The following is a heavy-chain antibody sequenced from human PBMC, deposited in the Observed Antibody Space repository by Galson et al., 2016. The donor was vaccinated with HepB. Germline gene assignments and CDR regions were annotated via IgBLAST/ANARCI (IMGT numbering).Heavy chain of an antibody. J-gene: IGHJ4*02. Sequence: QSGAEVKKPGESLKIFCKGSEYRFSTYWIAWVRQKPGKGLEWMGVIYPGDSDTRYSPSFQGRVTISVDKSMNTAFLQLSSLQASDNAIYYCARTFSNTWSTTPGYWGQGTLVTVSS. CDR1: EYRFSTYW. CDR2: IYPGDSDT. CDR3: ARTFSNTWSTTPGY. V-gene: IGHV5-51*01. D-gene: IGHD6-13*01.